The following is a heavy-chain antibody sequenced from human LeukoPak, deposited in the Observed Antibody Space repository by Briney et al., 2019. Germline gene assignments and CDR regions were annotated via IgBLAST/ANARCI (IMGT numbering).Heavy chain of an antibody. CDR3: AKDVKGGYYDSSGYYYDY. Sequence: GGSLRLSCAASGFTFSSYAMSWVRQAPGKGLEWVSAISGSGGSTYYADSVKGRFTISRDNSKNTLYLQMNSLRAEDTAVYYCAKDVKGGYYDSSGYYYDYWGQGTLVTVSS. CDR1: GFTFSSYA. V-gene: IGHV3-23*01. D-gene: IGHD3-22*01. CDR2: ISGSGGST. J-gene: IGHJ4*02.